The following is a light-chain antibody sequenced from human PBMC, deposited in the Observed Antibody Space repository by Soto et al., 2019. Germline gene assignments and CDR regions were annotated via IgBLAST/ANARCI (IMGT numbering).Light chain of an antibody. Sequence: EIVLTQSPGTLSLSPGERASLFCWASDTVATKNLAWYQQRPGQAPRVILHGASITATGIPDRFRGSGSGTDFTLTISRVEHEDFAVYFCQQYGSWRTVGQGTKVDIK. CDR3: QQYGSWRT. CDR2: GAS. J-gene: IGKJ1*01. V-gene: IGKV3-20*01. CDR1: DTVATKN.